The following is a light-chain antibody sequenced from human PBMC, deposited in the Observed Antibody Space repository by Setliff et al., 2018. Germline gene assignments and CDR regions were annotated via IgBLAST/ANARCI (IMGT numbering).Light chain of an antibody. CDR1: SSDIGTYDY. J-gene: IGLJ1*01. Sequence: QSVLTQAASVSGSPGQSVTISCTGSSSDIGTYDYVSWYQHHPGRAPKLLIYDVRYRPSGVSNRFSGSKSGNTASLTISGLQAEDAADYYCFSYTSSGSYVFGTGTKVTVL. CDR3: FSYTSSGSYV. CDR2: DVR. V-gene: IGLV2-14*03.